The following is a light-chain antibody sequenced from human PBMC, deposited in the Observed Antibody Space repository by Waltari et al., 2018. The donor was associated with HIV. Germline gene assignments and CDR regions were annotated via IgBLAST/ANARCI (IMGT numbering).Light chain of an antibody. CDR2: GAS. CDR1: QSVISNY. V-gene: IGKV3-20*01. CDR3: QHYGSSPWT. Sequence: EIVLTQSPGTLSLSPGERATLSCRARQSVISNYLAWYQQKPGQAPRLLIYGASSRATGIPDRFSGSGSGTDFTLTINRLEPEDFAVYYCQHYGSSPWTFGQGTKVEIK. J-gene: IGKJ1*01.